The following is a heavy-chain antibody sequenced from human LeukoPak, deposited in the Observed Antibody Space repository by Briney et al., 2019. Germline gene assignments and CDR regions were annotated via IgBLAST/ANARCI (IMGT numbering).Heavy chain of an antibody. Sequence: ASVKVSCKASGYTFTSYDINWVRQATGQGLEWMGWMNPNSGGTNYAQKFQGRVTMTRDTSISTAYMELSRLRSDDTAVYYCARGSYGIGCWGQGTLVTVSS. CDR1: GYTFTSYD. CDR2: MNPNSGGT. J-gene: IGHJ4*02. D-gene: IGHD5-18*01. V-gene: IGHV1-2*02. CDR3: ARGSYGIGC.